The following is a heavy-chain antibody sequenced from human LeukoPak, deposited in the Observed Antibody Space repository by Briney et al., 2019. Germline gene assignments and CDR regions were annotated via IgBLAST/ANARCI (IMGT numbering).Heavy chain of an antibody. Sequence: GGSLRLSCAASGFTFSSYWMSWVRQAPGKGLEWVSVIYSGGSTYYADSVKDRFTISRDNSKNTVYLQMNSLRAEDTAVYYCARVGGSGTYQQEGWFDPWGQGTLVTVSS. CDR3: ARVGGSGTYQQEGWFDP. D-gene: IGHD3-10*01. CDR2: IYSGGST. V-gene: IGHV3-66*01. CDR1: GFTFSSYW. J-gene: IGHJ5*02.